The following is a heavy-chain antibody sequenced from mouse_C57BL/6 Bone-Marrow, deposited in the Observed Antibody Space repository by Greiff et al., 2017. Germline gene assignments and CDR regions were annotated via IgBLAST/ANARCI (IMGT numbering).Heavy chain of an antibody. D-gene: IGHD2-5*01. V-gene: IGHV3-1*01. J-gene: IGHJ3*01. CDR2: ISYSGST. Sequence: EVKLVESGPGMVKPSQSLSLTCTVTGYSITSGYDWHWIRHFPGNKLEWMGYISYSGSTNYNPSLKSRISITHDTSKNHFFLKLNSVTTEDTATYYCARGGYSNYPWFAYWGQGTLVTVSA. CDR3: ARGGYSNYPWFAY. CDR1: GYSITSGYD.